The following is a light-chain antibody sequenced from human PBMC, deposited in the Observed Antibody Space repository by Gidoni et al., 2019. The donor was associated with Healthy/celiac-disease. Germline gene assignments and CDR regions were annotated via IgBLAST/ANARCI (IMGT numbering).Light chain of an antibody. Sequence: DILMTQSPLSLPVTPGEPASIACRSSPSLLHSNGYNYLDWYLQKPGQSPPFLIYLGSNRASGGPYRLRGSGSGTDFTLKISIVEAEDVGVYYCMKARQTRTFGGGTKVEIK. V-gene: IGKV2-28*01. J-gene: IGKJ4*01. CDR1: PSLLHSNGYNY. CDR3: MKARQTRT. CDR2: LGS.